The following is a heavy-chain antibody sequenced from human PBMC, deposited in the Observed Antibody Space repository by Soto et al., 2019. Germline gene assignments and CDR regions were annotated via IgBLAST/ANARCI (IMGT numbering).Heavy chain of an antibody. Sequence: QLQLQESGPGLVKPSETLSLTCTVSGGSISSSSYYWGWIRQPPGKGLEWIGSIYYSGSTYYNPSLTSRVTISVDTSKNQFSLKLSSVTAADTAVYYCARLAYSNQSYTYYYYYYMDVWGKGTTVTVSS. V-gene: IGHV4-39*01. J-gene: IGHJ6*03. CDR3: ARLAYSNQSYTYYYYYYMDV. CDR1: GGSISSSSYY. D-gene: IGHD4-4*01. CDR2: IYYSGST.